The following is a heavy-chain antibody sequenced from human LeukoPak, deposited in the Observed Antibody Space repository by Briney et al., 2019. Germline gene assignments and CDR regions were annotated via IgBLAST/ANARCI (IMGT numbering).Heavy chain of an antibody. CDR1: GYTFTSSD. J-gene: IGHJ4*02. V-gene: IGHV1-8*01. D-gene: IGHD6-13*01. Sequence: ASVKVSCKASGYTFTSSDINWVRQAPGQGLEWMGWMNPNSDKTGSARKFQGRVAMTKNISISTAYIEVSSLGYEDTATYYCARGRPGFASAGTYDFWGQGTLITVSS. CDR2: MNPNSDKT. CDR3: ARGRPGFASAGTYDF.